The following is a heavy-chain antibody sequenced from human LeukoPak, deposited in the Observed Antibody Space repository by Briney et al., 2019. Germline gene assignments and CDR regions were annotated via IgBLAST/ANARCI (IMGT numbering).Heavy chain of an antibody. D-gene: IGHD5-18*01. CDR1: GFTFSSHS. J-gene: IGHJ4*02. Sequence: GGSLRLSCAASGFTFSSHSMNWVRQAPGKGLEWVSSISSSSSYIYYADSVKGRFTISRDNAKNSLYLQMNSLRAEDTAVYYCARDEYSYGSTPHDYWGQGTLVTVSS. V-gene: IGHV3-21*01. CDR2: ISSSSSYI. CDR3: ARDEYSYGSTPHDY.